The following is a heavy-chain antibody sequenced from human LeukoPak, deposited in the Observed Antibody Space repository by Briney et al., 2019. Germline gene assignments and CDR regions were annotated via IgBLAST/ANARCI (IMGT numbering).Heavy chain of an antibody. CDR1: GYTLTELS. J-gene: IGHJ4*02. Sequence: ASVKVSCKVSGYTLTELSMRWVRQAPGKGLEWMGGFDPEDGEAIYTQKFQGRVTMTEDTSTDTAYMELSSLRSDDTAVYYCAADEGFLLSNWGQGTLVTVSS. D-gene: IGHD3-3*01. CDR2: FDPEDGEA. V-gene: IGHV1-24*01. CDR3: AADEGFLLSN.